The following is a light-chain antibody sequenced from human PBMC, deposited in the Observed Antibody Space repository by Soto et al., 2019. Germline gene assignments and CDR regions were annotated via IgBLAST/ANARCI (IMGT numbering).Light chain of an antibody. CDR2: DVT. J-gene: IGLJ1*01. CDR1: SSDVGGYNY. CDR3: SSYTSSYTYV. V-gene: IGLV2-14*01. Sequence: QSALTQPASVSGSPGQSITISCTGTSSDVGGYNYVSWYQQHPGKAPKLIIYDVTNRPSGVSNRFSGSKSGNTASLTISGLQAEDDADYYCSSYTSSYTYVFGTGTKLTVL.